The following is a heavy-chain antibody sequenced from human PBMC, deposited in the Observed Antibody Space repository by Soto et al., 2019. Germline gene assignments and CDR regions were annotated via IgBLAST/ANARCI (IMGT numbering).Heavy chain of an antibody. Sequence: PSQTRSLTCAISGDSVSSNSAAWGWIRQSPSRGLEWLGRTYYRSKWYNEYAVSVKSRIIINPDTSKNQFSLQLNSVTPEDTAVYYCARENVVVVASDYWGQGTLVTVS. V-gene: IGHV6-1*01. D-gene: IGHD2-15*01. J-gene: IGHJ4*02. CDR2: TYYRSKWYN. CDR1: GDSVSSNSAA. CDR3: ARENVVVVASDY.